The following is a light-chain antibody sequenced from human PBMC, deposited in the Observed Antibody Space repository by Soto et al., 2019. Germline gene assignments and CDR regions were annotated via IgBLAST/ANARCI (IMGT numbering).Light chain of an antibody. Sequence: QSVLTQPPSVSGAPGXRXXXXXXXXXXXXGAGYDVHWYQQLPGTAPKLLIYGNSNRPSGVPDRFSGSKSGTSASLAITGLQAEDEADYYCQSYDSSLSGYVFGTGTKLTVL. CDR1: XXXXGAGYD. J-gene: IGLJ1*01. CDR2: GNS. V-gene: IGLV1-40*01. CDR3: QSYDSSLSGYV.